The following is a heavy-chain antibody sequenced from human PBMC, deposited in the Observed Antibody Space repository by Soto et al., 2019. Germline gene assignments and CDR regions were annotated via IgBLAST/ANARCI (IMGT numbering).Heavy chain of an antibody. CDR3: ARDQLYYNDISGRPLNAFDV. D-gene: IGHD3-22*01. CDR2: IGIGSSTK. V-gene: IGHV3-48*01. J-gene: IGHJ3*01. Sequence: LRLSCAASGFTFSSCAMSWVRQAPGEGLEWVSYIGIGSSTKYYADSVKGRFTISRDNAKNSLYLQMNSLRAEDTAVYYCARDQLYYNDISGRPLNAFDVWGQGTMVTVSS. CDR1: GFTFSSCA.